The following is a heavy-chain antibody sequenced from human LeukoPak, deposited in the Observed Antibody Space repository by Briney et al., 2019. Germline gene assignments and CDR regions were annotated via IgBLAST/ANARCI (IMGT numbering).Heavy chain of an antibody. V-gene: IGHV3-9*01. CDR1: GFTLADYA. CDR3: AKAGGYSSSWYYFDY. CDR2: ISWNSGSI. Sequence: SLRLSCAAPGFTLADYAMYCVRHTPGKGLGWVSGISWNSGSIGYADSVKGRFTISRDNAKNSLYLQMNSLRTEDTALYYCAKAGGYSSSWYYFDYWGQGTLVTVSS. J-gene: IGHJ4*02. D-gene: IGHD6-13*01.